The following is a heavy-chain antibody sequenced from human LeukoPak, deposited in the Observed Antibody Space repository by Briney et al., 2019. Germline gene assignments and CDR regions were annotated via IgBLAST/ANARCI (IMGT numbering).Heavy chain of an antibody. Sequence: GGSLRLSCAASGFTFSSYAMHWVRQAPGKGLEWVAVISYDGSNKYYADSVKGRFTISRDNSKNTLYLQMNSLRAEDTAVYYCAKDTWFGHYYYGMDVWGQGTTVTVSS. CDR3: AKDTWFGHYYYGMDV. V-gene: IGHV3-30-3*01. CDR1: GFTFSSYA. CDR2: ISYDGSNK. J-gene: IGHJ6*02. D-gene: IGHD3-10*01.